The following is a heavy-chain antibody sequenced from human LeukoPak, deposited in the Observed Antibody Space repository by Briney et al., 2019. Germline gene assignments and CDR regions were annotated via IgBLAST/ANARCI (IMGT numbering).Heavy chain of an antibody. CDR2: ISSDGSKT. V-gene: IGHV3-74*01. Sequence: GGSLRLSCAISESSFTNYWMHWVRQVPGKGLMRVSCISSDGSKTRYAYSVKGRFTISRDNAKNTLFLQMSSLRVEDTALYYCVRAGGASSYMSFDPWGQGILVTVSS. CDR3: VRAGGASSYMSFDP. CDR1: ESSFTNYW. D-gene: IGHD6-6*01. J-gene: IGHJ5*02.